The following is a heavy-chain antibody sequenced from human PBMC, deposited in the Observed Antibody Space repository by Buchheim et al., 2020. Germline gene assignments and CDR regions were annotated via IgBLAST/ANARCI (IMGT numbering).Heavy chain of an antibody. J-gene: IGHJ5*02. Sequence: QVQLQESGPGLVKPSQTLSLTCTVSGGFISSGGYYWSWIRQHPGKGLEWIGYIYYSGSTYYNPSLKSRVTIYVDPSTNYFSLKLSSVTAADTAVYYCARVERGYDSSGHPTGYRPYNWFDPGGQGTL. V-gene: IGHV4-31*03. CDR3: ARVERGYDSSGHPTGYRPYNWFDP. D-gene: IGHD3-22*01. CDR1: GGFISSGGYY. CDR2: IYYSGST.